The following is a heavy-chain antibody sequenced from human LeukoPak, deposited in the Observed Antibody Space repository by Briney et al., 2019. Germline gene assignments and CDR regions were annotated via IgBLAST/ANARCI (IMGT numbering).Heavy chain of an antibody. J-gene: IGHJ3*02. Sequence: GGSLRLSCAASGFTFSSYGMSWVRQAPGKGLEWVSAISGSGGSTYNADSVKGRVTISRDNSKNTLYLQMNSLRAEDTAVYYCAKLRHYYDSSGYYTASGAFDIWGLGTMVTVSS. CDR3: AKLRHYYDSSGYYTASGAFDI. CDR2: ISGSGGST. D-gene: IGHD3-22*01. V-gene: IGHV3-23*01. CDR1: GFTFSSYG.